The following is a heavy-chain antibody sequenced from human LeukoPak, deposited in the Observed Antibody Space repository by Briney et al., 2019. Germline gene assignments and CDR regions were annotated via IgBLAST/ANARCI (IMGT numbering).Heavy chain of an antibody. CDR3: ARVEYSYVINDWSRTGLGAYPTKYYYHMDV. CDR1: GGSFSDYY. V-gene: IGHV4-34*01. Sequence: TSETLSLTCAVYGGSFSDYYWGWIRQPPGKGLEWIGEIHPSGSTNYSPSLKSRVTISLDASKNQFSLKLSSVTAADTAVYFCARVEYSYVINDWSRTGLGAYPTKYYYHMDVWDKGTTVTVSS. CDR2: IHPSGST. J-gene: IGHJ6*03. D-gene: IGHD5-18*01.